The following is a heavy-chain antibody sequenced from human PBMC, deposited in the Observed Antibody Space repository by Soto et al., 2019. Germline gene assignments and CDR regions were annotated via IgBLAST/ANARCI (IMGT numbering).Heavy chain of an antibody. CDR1: GGSISSGGYY. D-gene: IGHD4-17*01. CDR2: IYYSGST. J-gene: IGHJ4*02. Sequence: QVQLQESGPGLVKPSQTLSLTCTVSGGSISSGGYYWSWIRQHPGKGLEWIGYIYYSGSTYYNPSLKSRVTIXXDXSXXQFSLKLSSVTAADTAVYYCARDSHDYGDPRGFDYWGQGTLVTVSS. CDR3: ARDSHDYGDPRGFDY. V-gene: IGHV4-31*03.